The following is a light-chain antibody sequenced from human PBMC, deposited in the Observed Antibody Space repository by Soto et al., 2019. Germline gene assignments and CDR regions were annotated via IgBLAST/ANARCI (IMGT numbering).Light chain of an antibody. CDR1: QSVSNNY. V-gene: IGKV3-20*01. CDR2: GAS. J-gene: IGKJ1*01. CDR3: QQYGTTPWT. Sequence: EIVLTQSPGTLSLSPGERATLSCRASQSVSNNYLAWYHQKPGRAPRLVISGASSRATGIPDRFSGSGSGXDXXXXXXXLEPEDFAVYYCQQYGTTPWTFGQGTNVEFK.